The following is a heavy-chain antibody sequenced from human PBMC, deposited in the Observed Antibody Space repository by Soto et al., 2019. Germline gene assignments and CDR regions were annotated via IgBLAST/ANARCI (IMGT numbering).Heavy chain of an antibody. J-gene: IGHJ4*02. Sequence: GGSLRLACAASGFSFSSYAMSWVRQAPGKGLEWVSTISGSDGKTFYADSVKGRFSISRDTSKNTLYLQMNSLRADDTAVYYCARWSYLDYWGQGTRVTVSS. D-gene: IGHD3-3*01. CDR3: ARWSYLDY. CDR2: ISGSDGKT. CDR1: GFSFSSYA. V-gene: IGHV3-23*01.